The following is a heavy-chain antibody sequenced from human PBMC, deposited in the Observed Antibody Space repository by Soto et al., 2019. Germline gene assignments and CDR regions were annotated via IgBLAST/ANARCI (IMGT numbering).Heavy chain of an antibody. Sequence: GESLKISCKGPGYSFTTYWIGWVRQMPGKGLEWMGIIYPGDSDTRYSPSFRGQITISADKSITTAYLQWSSLKASDSAIYYCARHSGSYDTSGRLAGKFDFWGQGTQVTVSS. V-gene: IGHV5-51*01. CDR3: ARHSGSYDTSGRLAGKFDF. J-gene: IGHJ4*02. CDR1: GYSFTTYW. D-gene: IGHD3-22*01. CDR2: IYPGDSDT.